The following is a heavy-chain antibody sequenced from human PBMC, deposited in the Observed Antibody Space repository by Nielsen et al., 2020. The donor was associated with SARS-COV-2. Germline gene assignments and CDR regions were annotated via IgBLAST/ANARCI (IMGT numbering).Heavy chain of an antibody. J-gene: IGHJ5*02. Sequence: SETLSLTCTVSGGSISSGGSSWSWIRQHPGKGLEWIGLRHYTGNTYYNPSLQSRLFISVDTSKNQFSLRLSSVTAADTAVYYCATGAGWFDPWGQGTRVTVSS. CDR1: GGSISSGGSS. V-gene: IGHV4-31*03. CDR2: RHYTGNT. CDR3: ATGAGWFDP. D-gene: IGHD6-19*01.